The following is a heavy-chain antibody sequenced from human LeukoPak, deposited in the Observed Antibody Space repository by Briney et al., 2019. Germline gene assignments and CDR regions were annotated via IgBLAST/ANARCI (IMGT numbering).Heavy chain of an antibody. V-gene: IGHV3-23*01. CDR3: AKRRSGSSGWFPFDY. J-gene: IGHJ4*02. Sequence: GGSLRLSCVASGFTFSGYVMSWVRRAPGKGLEWVSGISGSGVSAYYGDSVKGRFTTTRDNSKNTLYLQMNSLRAEDTAVYYCAKRRSGSSGWFPFDYWGQGTLVTVSS. CDR1: GFTFSGYV. D-gene: IGHD6-19*01. CDR2: ISGSGVSA.